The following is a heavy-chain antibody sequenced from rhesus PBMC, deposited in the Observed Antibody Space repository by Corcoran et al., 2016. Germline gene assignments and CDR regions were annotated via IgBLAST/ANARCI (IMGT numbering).Heavy chain of an antibody. V-gene: IGHV4-169*01. Sequence: QLQLQESGPGLVKPSETLSVTCAVSGGSIRSSYWSWIRQAPGQGLAWIGDIDGSGSSTNYNPSLKSRVTLSVDTSKNQFSLKRSSVTAADTAVYYCVRGHSSGWYCYFDHWGQGVLVTVSS. D-gene: IGHD6-31*01. CDR3: VRGHSSGWYCYFDH. CDR1: GGSIRSSY. CDR2: IDGSGSST. J-gene: IGHJ4*01.